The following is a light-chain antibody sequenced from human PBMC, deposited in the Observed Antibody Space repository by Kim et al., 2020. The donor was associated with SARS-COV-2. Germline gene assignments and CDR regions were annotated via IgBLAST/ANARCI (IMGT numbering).Light chain of an antibody. V-gene: IGKV1-5*03. CDR3: QQYKHYKT. J-gene: IGKJ1*01. CDR2: KAS. Sequence: SASVGDRVTITCRASQSVITSVAWYQQKPGKAPKLLIYKASNLQSDVPSRFSGRGSGTEFTLTIDSLQPDDSSTYYCQQYKHYKTFGQGTKVDIK. CDR1: QSVITS.